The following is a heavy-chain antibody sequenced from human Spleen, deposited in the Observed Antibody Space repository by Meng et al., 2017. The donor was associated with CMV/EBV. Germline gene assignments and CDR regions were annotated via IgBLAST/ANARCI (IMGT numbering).Heavy chain of an antibody. CDR3: AKSVYSSSYLFDY. Sequence: GGSLRLSCAASGFTFSSYSMNWVRQAPGKGLEWVSVIYDDGSVTSYADSVKGRFTISRDGSKNTLYLQMNSLRAEDTALYYCAKSVYSSSYLFDYWGQGTLVTVSS. CDR1: GFTFSSYS. CDR2: IYDDGSVT. D-gene: IGHD6-19*01. V-gene: IGHV3-23*03. J-gene: IGHJ4*02.